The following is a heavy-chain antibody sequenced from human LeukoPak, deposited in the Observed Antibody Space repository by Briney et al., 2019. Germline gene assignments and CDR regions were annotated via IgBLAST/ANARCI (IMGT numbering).Heavy chain of an antibody. V-gene: IGHV3-7*05. CDR3: VREVPATYDY. D-gene: IGHD2-15*01. CDR2: IKQDGGEV. Sequence: PGGSLRLSCAASGFTFSAYWMAWVRQAPGKGLEWVASIKQDGGEVFYVDSVMGRFTISRDNAQNSLYLQMNSLRADDTAIYYCVREVPATYDYSGQGTLVTVSS. CDR1: GFTFSAYW. J-gene: IGHJ4*02.